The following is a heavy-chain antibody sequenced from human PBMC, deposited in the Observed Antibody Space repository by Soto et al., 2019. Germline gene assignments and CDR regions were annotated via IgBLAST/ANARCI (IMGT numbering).Heavy chain of an antibody. D-gene: IGHD6-19*01. V-gene: IGHV4-39*01. CDR1: GDSISSSNYF. J-gene: IGHJ4*02. CDR3: ARRYGWLYFDY. CDR2: IFYSGST. Sequence: QLQLQESGPGLVKPWETLSLTCTVSGDSISSSNYFWCWIRQPPGKGLEWIGTIFYSGSTYYTPSVKSRVTISVDTSKNQFALRLISVTAADTALYYCARRYGWLYFDYWGQGSLVTVSS.